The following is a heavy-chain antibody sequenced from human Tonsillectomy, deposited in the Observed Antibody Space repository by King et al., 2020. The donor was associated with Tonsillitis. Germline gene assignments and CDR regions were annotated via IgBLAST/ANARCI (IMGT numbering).Heavy chain of an antibody. D-gene: IGHD6-19*01. CDR2: IHPSDSNI. CDR3: AREGTGWFSDY. J-gene: IGHJ4*02. CDR1: GYRFTSYW. V-gene: IGHV5-10-1*03. Sequence: QLVQSGAEVKEPGESLRISCKGSGYRFTSYWISWVRQMPGKGLEWMGRIHPSDSNIKYNPAFQGHVTISADKSTTTAHLQLSSLKASDTAMYYCAREGTGWFSDYWGQGTLVTVSS.